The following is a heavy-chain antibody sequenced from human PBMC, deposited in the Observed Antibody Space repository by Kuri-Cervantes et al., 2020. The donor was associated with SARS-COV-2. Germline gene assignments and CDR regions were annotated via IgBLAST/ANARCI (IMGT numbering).Heavy chain of an antibody. Sequence: GGSLRLACAASGFTFSSYGMHWVRQAPGKGLEWVAFIRYDGSNKYYADSVKGRFAISRDNSKNTLYLQMNSLRAEDTAVYYCAKDRGYCSSTSCYNGYFQHWGQGTLVTVSS. CDR1: GFTFSSYG. CDR2: IRYDGSNK. J-gene: IGHJ1*01. CDR3: AKDRGYCSSTSCYNGYFQH. D-gene: IGHD2-2*02. V-gene: IGHV3-30*02.